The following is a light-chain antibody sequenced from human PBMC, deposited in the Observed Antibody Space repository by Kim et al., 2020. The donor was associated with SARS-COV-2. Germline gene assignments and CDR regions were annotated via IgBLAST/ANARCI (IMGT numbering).Light chain of an antibody. CDR1: QSIIYY. Sequence: DIQMTQSPSSLSASVGDRVTITCRASQSIIYYLNWYQQKPGKAPKLLIYAASSLQRGVPSRFSGSGSGTDFTLTISSLQPEDFATYYCQQSYSTPYTFGQGTKLEI. V-gene: IGKV1-39*01. CDR2: AAS. J-gene: IGKJ2*01. CDR3: QQSYSTPYT.